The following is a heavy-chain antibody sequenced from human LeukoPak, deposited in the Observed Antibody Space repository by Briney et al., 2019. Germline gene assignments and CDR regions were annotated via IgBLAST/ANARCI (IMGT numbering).Heavy chain of an antibody. V-gene: IGHV1-69*01. Sequence: SAKVSCKASGGTFSSYAISWVRQAPGQGLEWMGGIIPIFGTANYAQKFQGRVTITAGESTSTAYMELSSLRSEDTAVYYCARGQGDGYANDYWGQGTLVTVSS. D-gene: IGHD5-24*01. CDR1: GGTFSSYA. J-gene: IGHJ4*02. CDR3: ARGQGDGYANDY. CDR2: IIPIFGTA.